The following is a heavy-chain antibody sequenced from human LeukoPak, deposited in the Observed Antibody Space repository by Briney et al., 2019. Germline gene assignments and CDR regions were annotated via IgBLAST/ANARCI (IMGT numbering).Heavy chain of an antibody. V-gene: IGHV3-30*04. CDR2: ISYDGSNK. CDR3: ARHHYGSGSGDAFDI. CDR1: GFTFSSYA. Sequence: GGSLRLSCAASGFTFSSYAMHWVRQAPGKGLEWVAVISYDGSNKYYADSVKGRFTISRDNSKNTLYLQMNSLGAEDTAVYYCARHHYGSGSGDAFDIWGQGTMVTVSS. J-gene: IGHJ3*02. D-gene: IGHD3-10*01.